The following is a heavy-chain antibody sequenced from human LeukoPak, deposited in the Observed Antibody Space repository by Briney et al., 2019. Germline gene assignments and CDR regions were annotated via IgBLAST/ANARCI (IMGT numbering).Heavy chain of an antibody. V-gene: IGHV4-34*01. Sequence: PSETLSLTCAVYGGSFSGYYWSWIRQPPGKGLEWIGEINHSGSTNYNPSLKSRVTISVDTSKNQFSLKLSSVTAADTAVYYCARGQRSTIIVVVKFDYWGQGTLVTVSS. CDR1: GGSFSGYY. CDR2: INHSGST. J-gene: IGHJ4*02. CDR3: ARGQRSTIIVVVKFDY. D-gene: IGHD3-22*01.